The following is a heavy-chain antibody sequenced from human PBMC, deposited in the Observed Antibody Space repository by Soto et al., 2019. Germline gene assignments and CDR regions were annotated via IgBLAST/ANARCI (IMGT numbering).Heavy chain of an antibody. CDR3: ARDNGEQQLMNYYYGRDV. J-gene: IGHJ6*02. Sequence: QVQLQESGPGLVKPSQTLSLTCTVSGGSISSGDYYWRWIRQHPGKGLEWIGYIHYSGSTYYNPSLKSRVTISVDTSKNQFSLKLRSVTAADTAVYYCARDNGEQQLMNYYYGRDVWVQGSTVTVSS. CDR2: IHYSGST. V-gene: IGHV4-31*03. D-gene: IGHD6-13*01. CDR1: GGSISSGDYY.